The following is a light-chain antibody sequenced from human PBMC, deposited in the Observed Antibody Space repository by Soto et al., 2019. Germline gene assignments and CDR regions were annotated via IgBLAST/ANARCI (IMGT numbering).Light chain of an antibody. CDR2: SNN. Sequence: QSVLTQPPSASGTPVQRVTISCSGSSSNIGSNTVNWYQQLPGTAPKLLIYSNNQRPSGVPDRFSGSRSGTSASLAISGLQSEDEGDYYCAAWDDSLNGRGVFGGGTQLTVL. CDR3: AAWDDSLNGRGV. J-gene: IGLJ3*02. CDR1: SSNIGSNT. V-gene: IGLV1-44*01.